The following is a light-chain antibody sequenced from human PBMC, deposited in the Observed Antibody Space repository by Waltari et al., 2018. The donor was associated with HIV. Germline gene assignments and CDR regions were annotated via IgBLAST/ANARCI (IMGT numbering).Light chain of an antibody. CDR2: KDT. V-gene: IGLV3-25*03. Sequence: SYEVTQPPSVSVSPGQTARITCSGDALPKHYAYWYQQKPGQAPVLVICKDTERPSGIPERFSGSSSGTTVTLTISGVQAEDEADYFCQSADSSGSYVVFGGGTKLTVL. J-gene: IGLJ2*01. CDR3: QSADSSGSYVV. CDR1: ALPKHY.